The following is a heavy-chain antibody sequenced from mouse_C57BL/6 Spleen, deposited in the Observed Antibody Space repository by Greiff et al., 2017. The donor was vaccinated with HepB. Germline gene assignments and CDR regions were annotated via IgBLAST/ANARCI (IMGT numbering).Heavy chain of an antibody. V-gene: IGHV1-42*01. J-gene: IGHJ4*01. CDR1: GYSFTGYY. Sequence: VQLQQSGPELVKPGASVKISCKASGYSFTGYYMNWVKQSPEKSLEWIGEINPSTGGTTYNQKFKAKATLTVDKSSSTAYMQLKSLTSEDSAVYYCARTDYYGSSYGYAMDYWGQGTSVTVSS. D-gene: IGHD1-1*01. CDR3: ARTDYYGSSYGYAMDY. CDR2: INPSTGGT.